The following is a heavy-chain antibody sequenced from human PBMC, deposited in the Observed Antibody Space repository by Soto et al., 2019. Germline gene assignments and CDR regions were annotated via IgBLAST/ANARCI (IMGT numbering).Heavy chain of an antibody. CDR1: GDGVSSNSAA. CDR3: ARGLRIDRGGFWFDP. CDR2: TYYKSKWYN. Sequence: SQTLSLTCAISGDGVSSNSAAWNWIRQSPSRGLEWLGRTYYKSKWYNDYAVSVKGRITINPDTSKNQFSLQLNSVTPEDTAVYYCARGLRIDRGGFWFDPWGQGTLVTVSS. V-gene: IGHV6-1*01. D-gene: IGHD3-16*01. J-gene: IGHJ5*02.